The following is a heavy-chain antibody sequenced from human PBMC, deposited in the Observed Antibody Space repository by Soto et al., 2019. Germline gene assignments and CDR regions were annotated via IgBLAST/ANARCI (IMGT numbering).Heavy chain of an antibody. CDR2: ISAYNGDT. V-gene: IGHV1-18*01. Sequence: QVQLLQSGAEVKKPGASVKVSCKASGYTFTNYGITWVRQAPGQGLEWMGWISAYNGDTHYTQRLQGRVTMTTDTSTSTASMALRGLRSDDTAVYYCARVPQLVGYFYYYMDVWGKGTTVTVSS. CDR1: GYTFTNYG. D-gene: IGHD6-6*01. CDR3: ARVPQLVGYFYYYMDV. J-gene: IGHJ6*03.